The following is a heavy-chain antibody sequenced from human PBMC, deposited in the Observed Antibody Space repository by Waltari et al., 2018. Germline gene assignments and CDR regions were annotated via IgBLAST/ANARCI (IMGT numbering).Heavy chain of an antibody. CDR3: ARGYEMTTTPFDY. J-gene: IGHJ4*02. CDR2: IYYRGGT. Sequence: QVQLQESGPGLVKPSETLSLTCTVSGGSISSYYWSWTRQPPGKGLEWIGYIYYRGGTNYNPSLKSRVTISVDTSKNQFSLKLSSVTAADTAVYYCARGYEMTTTPFDYWGQGTLVTVSS. V-gene: IGHV4-59*01. CDR1: GGSISSYY. D-gene: IGHD4-4*01.